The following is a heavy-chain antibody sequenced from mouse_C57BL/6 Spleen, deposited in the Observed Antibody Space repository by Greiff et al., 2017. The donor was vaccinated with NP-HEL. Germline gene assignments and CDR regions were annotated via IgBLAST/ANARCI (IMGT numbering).Heavy chain of an antibody. CDR3: ARRRTTGGWYFDV. V-gene: IGHV1-82*01. Sequence: LQESGPELVKPGASVKISCKASGYAFSSSWMNWVKQRPGKGLEWIGRIYPGDGDTNYNGKFKGKATLTADKSSSTAYMQLSSLTSEDSAVYFCARRRTTGGWYFDVWGTGTTVTVSS. CDR1: GYAFSSSW. D-gene: IGHD1-1*01. CDR2: IYPGDGDT. J-gene: IGHJ1*03.